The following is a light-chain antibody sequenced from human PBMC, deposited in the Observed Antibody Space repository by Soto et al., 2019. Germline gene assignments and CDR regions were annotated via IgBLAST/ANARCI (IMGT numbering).Light chain of an antibody. J-gene: IGKJ4*01. V-gene: IGKV3-20*01. CDR3: QQYGSSIT. Sequence: IVVTHAPATLFTSTAYKATLSFRASQSLGNYLAWYQQKPGQAPRLLIYDASTRATGIPARFSGSGSGTDFTLTISRLEPDDFAVYYCQQYGSSITFGGGTKVEIK. CDR1: QSLGNY. CDR2: DAS.